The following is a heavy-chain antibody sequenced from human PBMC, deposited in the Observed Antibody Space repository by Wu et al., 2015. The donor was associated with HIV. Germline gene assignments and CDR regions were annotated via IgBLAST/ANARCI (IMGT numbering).Heavy chain of an antibody. CDR2: IDPNSGGT. CDR1: GYTFTDYY. V-gene: IGHV1-2*02. Sequence: QVQLVQSGAEVKKPGASVKVSCKASGYTFTDYYMHWVRQAPGQGLEWMGWIDPNSGGTNYAQKFQGRVTMTRDTSISTVYMELSRLRSDDTAVYYCARILVRGNGFDPWGQGTLGHRLL. CDR3: ARILVRGNGFDP. D-gene: IGHD3-10*01. J-gene: IGHJ5*02.